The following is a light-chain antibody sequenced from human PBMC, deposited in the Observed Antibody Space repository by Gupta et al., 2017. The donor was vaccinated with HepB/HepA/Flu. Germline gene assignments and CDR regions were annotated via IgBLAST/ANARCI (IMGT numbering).Light chain of an antibody. CDR2: RND. Sequence: TRGRRVTISCSGSSSNIGSNYVYWYQHHPGTAPTLLIYRNDQRPSGVPDRFSGSKSGTSASLAISGLRSEDEADYYCAVWDDSLSGVVFGGGTKLTVL. V-gene: IGLV1-47*01. CDR1: SSNIGSNY. J-gene: IGLJ2*01. CDR3: AVWDDSLSGVV.